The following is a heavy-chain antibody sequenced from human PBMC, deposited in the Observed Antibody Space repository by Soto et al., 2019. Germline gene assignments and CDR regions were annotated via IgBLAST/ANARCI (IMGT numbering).Heavy chain of an antibody. J-gene: IGHJ3*01. CDR2: ISGSGGST. CDR1: GFTFKSYA. Sequence: EVQLLESGGGLVQPGESLRLSCAASGFTFKSYAMSWVRQAPGKGLEWVSEISGSGGSTYYAESVKGRFTISRDNSKKTLYLQMDSLRAEDTALYYCAKASLFPFFWSGVVHDTFDVWGQGAMVTVSS. V-gene: IGHV3-23*01. CDR3: AKASLFPFFWSGVVHDTFDV. D-gene: IGHD3-3*01.